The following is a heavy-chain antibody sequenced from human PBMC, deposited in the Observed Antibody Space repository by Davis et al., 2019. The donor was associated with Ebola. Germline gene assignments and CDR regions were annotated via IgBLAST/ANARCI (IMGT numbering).Heavy chain of an antibody. CDR3: ARGRGHYESSGGDF. Sequence: ASVKVSCKASGYTFTGYYMHWVRRAPGQGLEWMGWINPSGGSTTYAQKFQGRVTMTRDTSTRTVYMELSSLRSEDTAVYYCARGRGHYESSGGDFWGQGTLVTVSS. J-gene: IGHJ4*02. CDR2: INPSGGST. V-gene: IGHV1-46*01. D-gene: IGHD3-22*01. CDR1: GYTFTGYY.